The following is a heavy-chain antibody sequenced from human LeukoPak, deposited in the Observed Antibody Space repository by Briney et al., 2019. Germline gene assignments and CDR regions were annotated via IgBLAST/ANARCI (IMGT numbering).Heavy chain of an antibody. V-gene: IGHV3-21*01. J-gene: IGHJ4*02. D-gene: IGHD2-2*02. CDR2: ISSSSSYI. Sequence: GGSLRLSCAASGFTFSSYSMNWVRQAPGKGLEWVSSISSSSSYIYYADSVKGRFTISRDNAKNSLYLQMNSLRAEDTAVYYCARDLSYCSSTSCYTGDYWGQGTLVTVSS. CDR3: ARDLSYCSSTSCYTGDY. CDR1: GFTFSSYS.